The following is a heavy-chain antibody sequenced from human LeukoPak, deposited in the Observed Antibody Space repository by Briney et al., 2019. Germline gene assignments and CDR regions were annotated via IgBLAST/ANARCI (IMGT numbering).Heavy chain of an antibody. D-gene: IGHD3-22*01. V-gene: IGHV4-39*07. CDR2: IYYSGNT. CDR1: GGSISSSSDY. J-gene: IGHJ4*02. CDR3: ARDYDNRGYYFDF. Sequence: SETLSLTCIVSGGSISSSSDYWAWIRQPPGQGLELIGSIYYSGNTYYNPSLKSRVTISVDTSKNQFSLKLSSVTAADTAMYCCARDYDNRGYYFDFWGQGTLVTVSS.